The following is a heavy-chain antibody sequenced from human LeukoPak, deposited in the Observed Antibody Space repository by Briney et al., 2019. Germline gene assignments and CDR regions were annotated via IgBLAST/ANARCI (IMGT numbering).Heavy chain of an antibody. CDR2: INHSGST. V-gene: IGHV4-34*01. Sequence: PSETLSLTCAVYGGSFSGYYWSWIRQPPGKGLEWIGEINHSGSTDYNPSLKSRVTISVDTSKNQFSLKLSSVTAADTAVYYCARGSYNYYDSSGTNFDYWGQGTLSPSPQ. CDR3: ARGSYNYYDSSGTNFDY. D-gene: IGHD3-22*01. J-gene: IGHJ4*02. CDR1: GGSFSGYY.